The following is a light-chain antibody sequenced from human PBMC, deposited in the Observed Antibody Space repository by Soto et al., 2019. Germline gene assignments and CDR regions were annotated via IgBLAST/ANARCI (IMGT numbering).Light chain of an antibody. CDR3: QQYNSWPIT. CDR2: RAS. Sequence: EVLMTQSPYTLYVSPGEGVTLSCRASQSVSDNLAWYQQKPGQGPRLLVYRASTRTLGIPARFSGSESGTEFTLTISSPQSEDFAVYYCQQYNSWPITFGQGTRLEIK. J-gene: IGKJ5*01. V-gene: IGKV3-15*01. CDR1: QSVSDN.